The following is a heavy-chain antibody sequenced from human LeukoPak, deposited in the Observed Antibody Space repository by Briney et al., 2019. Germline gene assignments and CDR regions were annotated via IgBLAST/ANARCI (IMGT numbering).Heavy chain of an antibody. Sequence: GGSLRLSCAASGFTFDDYAMHWVRQAPGKGLEWVSGISWNSGSIGYADSVKGRFTISRDNAKNSLYLQMNSLRAEDMALYYCANSQIYGSGSYYLGDAFDIWGQGTMVTVSS. J-gene: IGHJ3*02. V-gene: IGHV3-9*03. CDR2: ISWNSGSI. CDR3: ANSQIYGSGSYYLGDAFDI. CDR1: GFTFDDYA. D-gene: IGHD3-10*01.